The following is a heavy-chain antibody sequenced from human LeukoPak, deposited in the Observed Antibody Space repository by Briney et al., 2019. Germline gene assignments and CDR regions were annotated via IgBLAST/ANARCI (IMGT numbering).Heavy chain of an antibody. Sequence: GGSLRLSCAASRFLFSHFGMHGVRQAPGKGPEGVAVVFSDGSNQYYADSVKGRFTVSRDNSQNMVYLQMNSLRPDDTALYYCAKDAERGFDYSNSLEKWGQGTLVTVSS. J-gene: IGHJ4*02. V-gene: IGHV3-33*06. CDR2: VFSDGSNQ. CDR1: RFLFSHFG. CDR3: AKDAERGFDYSNSLEK. D-gene: IGHD4-11*01.